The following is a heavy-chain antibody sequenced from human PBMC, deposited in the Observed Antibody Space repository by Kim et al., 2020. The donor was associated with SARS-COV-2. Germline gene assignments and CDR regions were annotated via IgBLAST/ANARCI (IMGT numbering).Heavy chain of an antibody. V-gene: IGHV4-39*07. Sequence: SETLSLTCTVSGGSISSSSYYWGWIRQPPGKGLEWIGSIYYSGSTYYNPSLKSRVTISVDTSKNQFSLKLSSVTAADTAVYYCASVACSGGSCYFDYWGQGTLVTVSS. J-gene: IGHJ4*02. CDR1: GGSISSSSYY. CDR2: IYYSGST. CDR3: ASVACSGGSCYFDY. D-gene: IGHD2-15*01.